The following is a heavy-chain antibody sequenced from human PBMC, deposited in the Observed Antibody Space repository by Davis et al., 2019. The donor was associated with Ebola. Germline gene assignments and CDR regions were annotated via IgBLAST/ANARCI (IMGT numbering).Heavy chain of an antibody. CDR3: ACTIFGTIGNFDY. CDR1: GFTFSSYS. CDR2: ISSSSSTI. D-gene: IGHD3-3*01. Sequence: GGSLRLSCAASGFTFSSYSMSWVRQAPGKGLEWVSYISSSSSTIYYADSVKGRFTISRDNAQKSLYLQMNSLRDEDTAVYYCACTIFGTIGNFDYWGQGTLVTVSS. J-gene: IGHJ4*02. V-gene: IGHV3-48*02.